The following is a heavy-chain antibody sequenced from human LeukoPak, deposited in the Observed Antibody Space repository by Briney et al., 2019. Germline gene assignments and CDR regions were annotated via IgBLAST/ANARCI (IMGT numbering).Heavy chain of an antibody. Sequence: GGSLRLSCAASGFPFSTYSMHWVRQAPGKGLEWVAVMSSDGSNDNYANSMKGRFTISRDNSKNTLYLQMNSLRAEDTAVYYCARVASRAAAGPNWFDPWGQGTLVTVSS. J-gene: IGHJ5*02. D-gene: IGHD6-13*01. V-gene: IGHV3-30*04. CDR2: MSSDGSND. CDR3: ARVASRAAAGPNWFDP. CDR1: GFPFSTYS.